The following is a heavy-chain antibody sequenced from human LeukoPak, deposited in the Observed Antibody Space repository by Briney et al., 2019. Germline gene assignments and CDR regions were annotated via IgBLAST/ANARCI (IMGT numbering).Heavy chain of an antibody. J-gene: IGHJ4*02. CDR3: AKGAAIFGVVTGKLDY. V-gene: IGHV3-23*01. CDR2: ISGSGGST. D-gene: IGHD3-3*01. Sequence: GGSLRLSCAASGFTFSSYAMSWVRQAPGKGLEWVSAISGSGGSTYYADSVKGRFTISRDNSKNTLYLQMNSLRAEDTSVYYCAKGAAIFGVVTGKLDYWGQGTLVTVSS. CDR1: GFTFSSYA.